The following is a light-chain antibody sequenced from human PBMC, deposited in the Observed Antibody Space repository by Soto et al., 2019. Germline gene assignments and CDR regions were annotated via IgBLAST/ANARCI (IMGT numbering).Light chain of an antibody. V-gene: IGLV2-18*01. CDR3: SLYISGSTYV. CDR2: EVN. Sequence: QSALTQPPSVSGSPGQSVTISCTGTSSDVGSYNRLSWYQQPPGTAPKLIMYEVNTRPSGVPDRFSGSKSGSTASRTISGLQAEDEADYYCSLYISGSTYVFGTGTKVTAL. J-gene: IGLJ1*01. CDR1: SSDVGSYNR.